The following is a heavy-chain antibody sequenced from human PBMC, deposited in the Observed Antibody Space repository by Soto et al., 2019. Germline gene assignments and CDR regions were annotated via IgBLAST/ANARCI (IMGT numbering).Heavy chain of an antibody. CDR2: IYGGGTT. J-gene: IGHJ4*02. D-gene: IGHD6-19*01. Sequence: EVQLVESGGGLIQPGGSLRLSCAASGFTVSSKYMTWVRQAPGKGLEWVSVIYGGGTTYYADSVKGRFTISRDNSKNTLYLQVNSLRAEDTAVYYCVQTTGWPGFDFWGPGTLVTVSS. CDR3: VQTTGWPGFDF. V-gene: IGHV3-53*01. CDR1: GFTVSSKY.